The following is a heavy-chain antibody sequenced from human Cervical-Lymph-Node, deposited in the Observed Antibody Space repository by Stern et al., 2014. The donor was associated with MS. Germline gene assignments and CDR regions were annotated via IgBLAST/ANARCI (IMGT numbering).Heavy chain of an antibody. Sequence: VQLVESGGGLVQPGTSLRLSCEASGFTFDDYAMHWVRRAPGKGLEWVSGIRWDSGRIVYVDSVKGRFTISRDNAKNSLYLQMDSLTPEDTALYYCAKPKTPLTTVDYLDYFNNWGQGTQVTVSS. CDR1: GFTFDDYA. V-gene: IGHV3-9*01. J-gene: IGHJ4*02. D-gene: IGHD4-17*01. CDR2: IRWDSGRI. CDR3: AKPKTPLTTVDYLDYFNN.